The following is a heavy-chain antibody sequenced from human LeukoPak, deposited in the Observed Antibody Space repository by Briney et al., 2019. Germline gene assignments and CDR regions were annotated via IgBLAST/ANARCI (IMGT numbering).Heavy chain of an antibody. D-gene: IGHD2-2*01. J-gene: IGHJ4*02. Sequence: GGSLRLSCAASGFTFSSYSMNWVRQAPGKGLEWVSSISSSSSYIYYTDSVKGRFTISRDNAKNSLYLQMNSLRAEDTAVYYCARDDCSSTSCYLGLDYFDYWGQGTLVTVSS. V-gene: IGHV3-21*01. CDR2: ISSSSSYI. CDR3: ARDDCSSTSCYLGLDYFDY. CDR1: GFTFSSYS.